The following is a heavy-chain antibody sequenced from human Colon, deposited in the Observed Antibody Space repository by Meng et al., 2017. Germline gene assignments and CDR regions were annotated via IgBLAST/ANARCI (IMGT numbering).Heavy chain of an antibody. CDR1: GGSINNYY. CDR2: ISYNGDT. Sequence: SETLSLTCTVSGGSINNYYWSWIRQPPGKGLEWIGYISYNGDTNYNPSLKSRVAISLDTSKSQFSLKLTSMTAADTAIYYCARGGASSRPFNYWGHG. D-gene: IGHD6-13*01. V-gene: IGHV4-59*01. CDR3: ARGGASSRPFNY. J-gene: IGHJ4*01.